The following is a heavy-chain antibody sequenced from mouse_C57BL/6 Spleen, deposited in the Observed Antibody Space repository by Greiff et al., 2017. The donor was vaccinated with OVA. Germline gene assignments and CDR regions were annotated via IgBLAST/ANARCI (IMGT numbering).Heavy chain of an antibody. J-gene: IGHJ3*01. V-gene: IGHV1-82*01. CDR1: GYAFSSSW. Sequence: VKLMESGPELVKPGASVKISCKASGYAFSSSWMNWVKQRPGKGLEWIGRIYPGDGDTNYNGKFKGKATLTADKSSSTAYMQLSSLTSEDSAVYFCAPSFGFAYWGPKTLVSVST. CDR3: APSFGFAY. CDR2: IYPGDGDT.